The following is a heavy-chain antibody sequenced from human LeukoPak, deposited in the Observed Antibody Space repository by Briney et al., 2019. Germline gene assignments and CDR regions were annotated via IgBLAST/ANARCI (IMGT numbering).Heavy chain of an antibody. J-gene: IGHJ4*02. CDR1: GGSIRSTSDY. CDR3: ARLYNGYDQAFDY. CDR2: MYYGGTT. V-gene: IGHV4-39*01. Sequence: PSETLSLTCTVSGGSIRSTSDYWGWIRQPPGMGLEWIGSMYYGGTTYYNPSLKSRVTISVDTSNNQFSLRLSSVTAADTAVYYCARLYNGYDQAFDYWGQGTLVTVSS. D-gene: IGHD5-12*01.